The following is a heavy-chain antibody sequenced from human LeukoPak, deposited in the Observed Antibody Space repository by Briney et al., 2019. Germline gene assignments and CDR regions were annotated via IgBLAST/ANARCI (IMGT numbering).Heavy chain of an antibody. CDR3: ARGPSITIFGEDWYFDL. CDR2: MNPNSGNT. J-gene: IGHJ2*01. D-gene: IGHD3-3*01. CDR1: GYTFTSYD. Sequence: ASVNVSCTSSGYTFTSYDINWVRQATGQGLEWMGWMNPNSGNTGYAQKFQGRVTMTRNTSISTAYMELSSLRSEDTAVYYCARGPSITIFGEDWYFDLWGRGTLVTVSS. V-gene: IGHV1-8*01.